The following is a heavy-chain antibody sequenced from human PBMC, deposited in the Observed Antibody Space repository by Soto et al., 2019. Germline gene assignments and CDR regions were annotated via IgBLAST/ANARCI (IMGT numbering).Heavy chain of an antibody. CDR1: GYTFTSYT. Sequence: ASVKVSCKASGYTFTSYTMHWVRQAPGQRLEWMGWINAGTGNTKYSQKFQGRVSITRDTAATTVYMELSSLRSEDTAVYYCARVGSFCRSFSCHWFDPWGQGTLVTVSS. D-gene: IGHD2-2*01. V-gene: IGHV1-3*01. J-gene: IGHJ5*02. CDR3: ARVGSFCRSFSCHWFDP. CDR2: INAGTGNT.